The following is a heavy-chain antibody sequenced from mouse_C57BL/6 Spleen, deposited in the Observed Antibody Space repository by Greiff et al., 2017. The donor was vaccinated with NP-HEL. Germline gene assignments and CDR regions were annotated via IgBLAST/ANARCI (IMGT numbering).Heavy chain of an antibody. CDR1: GFTFSSYA. J-gene: IGHJ1*03. Sequence: DVHLVESGGGLVKPGGSLKLSCAASGFTFSSYAMSWVRQTPEKRLEWVATISDGGSYTYYPDNVKGRFTISRDNAKNNLYLQMSHLKSEDTAMYYCARRNDYVWYFDVWGTGTTVTVSS. CDR2: ISDGGSYT. CDR3: ARRNDYVWYFDV. D-gene: IGHD2-4*01. V-gene: IGHV5-4*01.